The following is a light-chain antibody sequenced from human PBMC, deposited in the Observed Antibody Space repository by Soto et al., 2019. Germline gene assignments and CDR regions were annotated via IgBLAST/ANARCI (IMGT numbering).Light chain of an antibody. Sequence: DIQMTQSPSTLSASVGDRVTLTCRASQSISTWLAWYQQKPGKAPKLLIYKASSLESGVQSRFSGSGSGTEFTLTISSLQPDDFATYYCQQYNSYSTFGQGTKVDIK. CDR2: KAS. V-gene: IGKV1-5*03. J-gene: IGKJ1*01. CDR3: QQYNSYST. CDR1: QSISTW.